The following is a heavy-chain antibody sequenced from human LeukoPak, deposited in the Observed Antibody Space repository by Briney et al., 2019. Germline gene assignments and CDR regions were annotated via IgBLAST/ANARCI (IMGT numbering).Heavy chain of an antibody. V-gene: IGHV3-7*01. J-gene: IGHJ4*02. Sequence: GGSLRLSCAASGFTFSSCWMSWVRQAPGKGLEWVANIKQDGTEIYYVDSVKGRFTISRDNAKNSLYLQMNSLRAEDTAVYYCARDERGGYYYGWGQGTLVTVSS. CDR3: ARDERGGYYYG. CDR2: IKQDGTEI. D-gene: IGHD3-22*01. CDR1: GFTFSSCW.